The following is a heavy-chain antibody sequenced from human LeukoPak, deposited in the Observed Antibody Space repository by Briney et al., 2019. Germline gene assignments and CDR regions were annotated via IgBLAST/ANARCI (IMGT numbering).Heavy chain of an antibody. V-gene: IGHV3-21*01. CDR1: GFTFSSYS. D-gene: IGHD6-6*01. CDR3: ARGGLYSSSSDY. CDR2: ISSSSSYI. J-gene: IGHJ4*02. Sequence: PGRSLRLSCAASGFTFSSYSMNWVRQAPGKGLEWVSSISSSSSYIYYADSVKGRFTISRDNAKNSLYLQMNSLRAEDTAVYYCARGGLYSSSSDYWGQGTLVTVSS.